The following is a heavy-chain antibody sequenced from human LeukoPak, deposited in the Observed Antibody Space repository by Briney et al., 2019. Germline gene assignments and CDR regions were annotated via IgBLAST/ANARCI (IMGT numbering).Heavy chain of an antibody. D-gene: IGHD6-19*01. J-gene: IGHJ4*02. CDR1: GFNFNIWS. CDR3: ARSGWYDDFDY. CDR2: LSRSTTII. Sequence: GGSLRLSCAASGFNFNIWSMNWVRQAPGKGLEWISHLSRSTTIIYYADSVKGRFTISRDNAKNSLYLQMNSLRAEDTAMYYCARSGWYDDFDYLGQGTLVTVSS. V-gene: IGHV3-48*01.